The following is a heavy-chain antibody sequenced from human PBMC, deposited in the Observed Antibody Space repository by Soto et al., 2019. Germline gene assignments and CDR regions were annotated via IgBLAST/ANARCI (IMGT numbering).Heavy chain of an antibody. CDR3: AAGVDSFGY. Sequence: EVQLLESGGGLVQPGGSLRLSCAASGFTFSSYAMSWVRQAPGKGLEWVSAISGSGGSTYYADSVKGRFTISRDNSQNSLYLQMNSVRAEDTAVYYCAAGVDSFGYWGRGTLVTVSS. CDR1: GFTFSSYA. V-gene: IGHV3-23*01. J-gene: IGHJ4*02. D-gene: IGHD3-3*01. CDR2: ISGSGGST.